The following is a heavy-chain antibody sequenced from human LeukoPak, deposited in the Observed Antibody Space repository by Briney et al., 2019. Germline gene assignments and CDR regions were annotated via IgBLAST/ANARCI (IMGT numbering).Heavy chain of an antibody. Sequence: SLRLSCAASGFTFDDYGMHWVRQAPGKGLEWVSGISWNSGSIGYADSVKGRFTISRDNAKNSLYLQMNSLRAEDMALYYCAKDSSSWEYYMDVWGKGTTVTVSS. CDR3: AKDSSSWEYYMDV. D-gene: IGHD6-13*01. CDR2: ISWNSGSI. CDR1: GFTFDDYG. V-gene: IGHV3-9*03. J-gene: IGHJ6*03.